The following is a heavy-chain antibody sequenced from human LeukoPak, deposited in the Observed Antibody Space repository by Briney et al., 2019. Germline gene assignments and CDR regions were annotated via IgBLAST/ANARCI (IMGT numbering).Heavy chain of an antibody. D-gene: IGHD2-15*01. Sequence: GGSLRLSCAASGFTFSSYAMSWVRQAPGKGLEWVSAISGSGGSTYYADSVKGRFTISRDNSKNTLYLQMNSLRAEDTAVYYCAKDPAALVAATSAIDYWGQGTLVTVSS. J-gene: IGHJ4*02. CDR2: ISGSGGST. CDR3: AKDPAALVAATSAIDY. CDR1: GFTFSSYA. V-gene: IGHV3-23*01.